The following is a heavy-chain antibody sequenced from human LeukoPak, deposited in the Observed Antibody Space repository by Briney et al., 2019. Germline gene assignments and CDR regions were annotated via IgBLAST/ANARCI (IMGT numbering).Heavy chain of an antibody. D-gene: IGHD6-13*01. CDR3: ARDLDGSSGCDY. CDR1: GYTFTGYF. CDR2: INPNSGGT. Sequence: ASVKVSCKAAGYTFTGYFMHWVRQAPGQGLEWMGWINPNSGGTNYAQKFQGRVIMTRDTSISTAYIELSRLRSDDTAVYYCARDLDGSSGCDYWGQGTLVTVSS. V-gene: IGHV1-2*02. J-gene: IGHJ4*02.